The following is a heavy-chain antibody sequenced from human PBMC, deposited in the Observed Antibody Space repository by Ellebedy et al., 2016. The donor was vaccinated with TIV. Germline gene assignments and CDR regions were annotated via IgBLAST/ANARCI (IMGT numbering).Heavy chain of an antibody. CDR1: GFRFRSYG. Sequence: GGSLRLSCVGSGFRFRSYGMHWIRQASGKGLERVATRWHDGSHEDYADSVKGRFTISRDNSKNTLYLQMSGLRAEDTAVYYCATGPGSSVYASAFDIWGQGTKVIVSS. D-gene: IGHD1-14*01. CDR3: ATGPGSSVYASAFDI. J-gene: IGHJ3*02. CDR2: RWHDGSHE. V-gene: IGHV3-33*03.